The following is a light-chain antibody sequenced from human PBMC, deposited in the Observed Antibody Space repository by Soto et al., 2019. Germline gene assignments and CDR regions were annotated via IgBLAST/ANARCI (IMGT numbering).Light chain of an antibody. CDR3: QQYNNWHWT. CDR2: GAS. Sequence: DIQMTQSPATLSVSVGERATVSCRASQSVSSSLAWYQQKPGQAPTLLIYGASTRDTGIPARFSGSGSGTEFTLTIGSLQYEDFAVYYCQQYNNWHWTFGQGTKLEIK. V-gene: IGKV3-15*01. CDR1: QSVSSS. J-gene: IGKJ2*01.